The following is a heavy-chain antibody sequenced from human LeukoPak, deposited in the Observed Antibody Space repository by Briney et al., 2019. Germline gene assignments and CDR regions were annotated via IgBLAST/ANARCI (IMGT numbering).Heavy chain of an antibody. CDR2: ISGGGGST. Sequence: GSLRLSCAASEFTFSNYAMNWVRQAPGKGLEWVSGISGGGGSTYYADSVKGRFTISRDNSRNTLYLQLNSLRAEDTAVYYCAKRDVWGQGTTVTVFS. J-gene: IGHJ6*02. CDR1: EFTFSNYA. V-gene: IGHV3-23*01. CDR3: AKRDV.